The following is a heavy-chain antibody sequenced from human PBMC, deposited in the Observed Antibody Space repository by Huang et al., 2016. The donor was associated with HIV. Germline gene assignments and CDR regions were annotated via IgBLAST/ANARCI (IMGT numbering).Heavy chain of an antibody. Sequence: QVHLVESGGGVVQPGRSLRLSCAASGFTFSGYGMHWVRQAPGKGRGWGAVITFDGKNKYYADSGRGRFTVSRDNSQNTVSLQMNTLRAEDTAVYYCAKDNDLYYFDYWGQGTLVTVSS. CDR3: AKDNDLYYFDY. V-gene: IGHV3-30*18. J-gene: IGHJ4*02. CDR2: ITFDGKNK. D-gene: IGHD1-1*01. CDR1: GFTFSGYG.